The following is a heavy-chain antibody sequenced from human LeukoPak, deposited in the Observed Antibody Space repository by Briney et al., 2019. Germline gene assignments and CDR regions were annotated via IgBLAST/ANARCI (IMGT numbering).Heavy chain of an antibody. J-gene: IGHJ3*02. V-gene: IGHV1-2*02. Sequence: GASVKVSCKASGYTFTGYYMHWVRQAPGQGLEWMGWINPNSGGTNYAQKFQGGVTMTRDTSISTAYMELSRLRSDDTAVYYCARDVGYCSSTSCYSRMIGAFDIWGQGTMVTVSS. CDR1: GYTFTGYY. CDR3: ARDVGYCSSTSCYSRMIGAFDI. CDR2: INPNSGGT. D-gene: IGHD2-2*01.